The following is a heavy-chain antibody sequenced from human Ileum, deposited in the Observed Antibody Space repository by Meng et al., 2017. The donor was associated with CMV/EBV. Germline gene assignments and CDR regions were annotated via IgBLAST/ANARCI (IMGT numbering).Heavy chain of an antibody. CDR1: GYTFTGYY. CDR3: ARGLWFGELGFDY. V-gene: IGHV1-2*02. CDR2: INANSGGT. Sequence: QLVQSGAWLKKTGSSGKVSCKASGYTFTGYYMNLVRQDPGQGLEWMGWINANSGGTNYAQKFQGRVTMTRATSISTAYMELSRLRSDDTAVYSCARGLWFGELGFDYWGQGTLVTVSS. J-gene: IGHJ4*02. D-gene: IGHD3-10*01.